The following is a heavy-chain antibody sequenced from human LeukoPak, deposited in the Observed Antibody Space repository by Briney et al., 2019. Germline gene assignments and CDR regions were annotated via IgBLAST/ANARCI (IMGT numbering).Heavy chain of an antibody. J-gene: IGHJ4*02. V-gene: IGHV3-74*01. CDR3: ARTVPGYFFDY. CDR2: INTDGSST. CDR1: GFTFSSYW. Sequence: GGTLRLSCAASGFTFSSYWMHWVRQAPRKGLVWVSRINTDGSSTSYADSVKGRFTISRDNAKNTLYLQMNSLRAEDTAVYYCARTVPGYFFDYWGQGTLVTVSS. D-gene: IGHD3-10*01.